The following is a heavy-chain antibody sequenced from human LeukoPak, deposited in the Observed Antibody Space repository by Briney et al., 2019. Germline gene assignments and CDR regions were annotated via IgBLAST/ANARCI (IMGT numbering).Heavy chain of an antibody. V-gene: IGHV3-23*01. CDR2: MSGSGGST. J-gene: IGHJ4*02. Sequence: PGGSLRLSCAGSGFTFSSHAMSWVRQAPGKGLEWVSAMSGSGGSTYYADSVKGRFTISRDNSKNTLYLQMNSLRAEDTAVCYCAKWGCSGSDCYPFDYWGQGTLVTVSS. CDR1: GFTFSSHA. CDR3: AKWGCSGSDCYPFDY. D-gene: IGHD2-21*02.